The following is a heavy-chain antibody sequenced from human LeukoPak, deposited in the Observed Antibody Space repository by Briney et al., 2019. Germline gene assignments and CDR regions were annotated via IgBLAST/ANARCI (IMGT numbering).Heavy chain of an antibody. J-gene: IGHJ5*02. CDR3: ARDTKRSRARWENLGFDP. CDR2: TSGYNDNT. V-gene: IGHV1-18*01. CDR1: GYTFTSYD. D-gene: IGHD1-26*01. Sequence: GASVKVSCKASGYTFTSYDINWVRQAPGQGLEWMGWTSGYNDNTKYYAQKLQGRVTMTTDTSTSTAYMELRSLRSDDTAVYYCARDTKRSRARWENLGFDPWGQGTLVTVSS.